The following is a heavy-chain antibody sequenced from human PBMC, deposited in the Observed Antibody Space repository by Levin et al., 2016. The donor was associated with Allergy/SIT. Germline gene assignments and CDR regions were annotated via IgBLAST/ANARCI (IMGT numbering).Heavy chain of an antibody. J-gene: IGHJ4*02. CDR3: VRHPFRPGSDSEIDH. D-gene: IGHD2-21*02. CDR1: GSPINSRTYY. CDR2: LYFDETT. Sequence: SETLSLTCTVSGSPINSRTYYWGWVRQTPGQGLEWIGTLYFDETTYYSPSLKSRLAISVDTSKDQFFLRLASVTAADTGVYYCVRHPFRPGSDSEIDHWGQGILITVSS. V-gene: IGHV4-39*01.